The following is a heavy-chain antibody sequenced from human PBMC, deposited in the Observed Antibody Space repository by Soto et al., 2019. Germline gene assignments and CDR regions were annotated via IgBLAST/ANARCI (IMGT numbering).Heavy chain of an antibody. V-gene: IGHV2-5*02. CDR1: GFSHSTSGVG. Sequence: QITLKESGPTLVKPTQTLTLTCTFSGFSHSTSGVGVGWIRQPPGKALEWLALIYWDDDKRYSPSLKSRLTITKDTSKNQVVLTMTNMDPVDTATYYCAHTYYYDSSGYFFDYWGQGTLVTVSS. CDR3: AHTYYYDSSGYFFDY. CDR2: IYWDDDK. J-gene: IGHJ4*02. D-gene: IGHD3-22*01.